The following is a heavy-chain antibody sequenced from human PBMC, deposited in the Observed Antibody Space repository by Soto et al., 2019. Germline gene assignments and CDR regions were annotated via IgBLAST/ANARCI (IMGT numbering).Heavy chain of an antibody. CDR1: GYTFTSYA. J-gene: IGHJ1*01. CDR2: INAGNGNT. CDR3: AREGRFCSSTSGYSAEYFQH. D-gene: IGHD2-2*01. V-gene: IGHV1-3*01. Sequence: ASVKVSCKASGYTFTSYAMHWVRQAPGQRLEWMGWINAGNGNTKYSQKFQGRVTITRDTSASAAYMELSSLRSEDTAVYYCAREGRFCSSTSGYSAEYFQHWGQGTLVTVSS.